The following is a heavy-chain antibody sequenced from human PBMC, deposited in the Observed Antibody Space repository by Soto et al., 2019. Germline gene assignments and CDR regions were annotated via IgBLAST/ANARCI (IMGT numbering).Heavy chain of an antibody. CDR1: GFTFSSYG. J-gene: IGHJ4*02. CDR3: ARERAAYYDILTGYYNPYY. CDR2: IWYDGSNK. V-gene: IGHV3-33*01. D-gene: IGHD3-9*01. Sequence: QVQLVESGGGVVQPGRSLRLSCAASGFTFSSYGMHWVRQAPGKGLEWVAVIWYDGSNKYYADSVKGRFTISRDNSKNTLYLQMNSLRAEDTAGYYCARERAAYYDILTGYYNPYYWGQGTLVTVSS.